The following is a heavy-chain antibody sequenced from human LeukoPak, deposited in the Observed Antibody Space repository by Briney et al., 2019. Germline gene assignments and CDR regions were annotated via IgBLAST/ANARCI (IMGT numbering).Heavy chain of an antibody. J-gene: IGHJ4*02. CDR1: GFTFSSYG. V-gene: IGHV3-33*06. D-gene: IGHD1-26*01. CDR2: IWYDGSNK. Sequence: PGGSLRLSCAASGFTFSSYGMHWVRQAPGKGLEWVAVIWYDGSNKYYADSVKGRFTISRDNSKNTLFLQMNSLRAEDTAIYYCAKDRSGNYYGTLDYWGQGTLVTVSS. CDR3: AKDRSGNYYGTLDY.